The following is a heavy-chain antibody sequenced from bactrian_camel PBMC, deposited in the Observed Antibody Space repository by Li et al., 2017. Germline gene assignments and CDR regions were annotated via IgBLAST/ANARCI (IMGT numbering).Heavy chain of an antibody. Sequence: VQLVESGGGSVQVGGSLRLSCAASGFTFSTYAMGWVRQAPGKGLEWVATINKGANSTYYADSVKGRFTISRDNAGNTVYLQLNSLKNEDTATYYCAKDDGAGRADFGSLGQGTQVTVS. CDR3: AKDDGAGRADFGS. J-gene: IGHJ6*01. CDR2: INKGANST. CDR1: GFTFSTYA. V-gene: IGHV3S40*01. D-gene: IGHD5*01.